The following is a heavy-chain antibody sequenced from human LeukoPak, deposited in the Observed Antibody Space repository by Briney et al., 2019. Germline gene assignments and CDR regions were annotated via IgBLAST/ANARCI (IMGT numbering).Heavy chain of an antibody. CDR1: GFTFDDYA. Sequence: PGRSLRLSCAASGFTFDDYAMHWVRQAPGKGLEWVSGISWNSANRAYADSVKGRFTISRDNAKNSLFLQMNSLRAEDTALYYCAKSPTKRLIFCGGDCYSADAFDIWGPGTMVTVSS. CDR2: ISWNSANR. V-gene: IGHV3-9*01. J-gene: IGHJ3*02. CDR3: AKSPTKRLIFCGGDCYSADAFDI. D-gene: IGHD2-21*02.